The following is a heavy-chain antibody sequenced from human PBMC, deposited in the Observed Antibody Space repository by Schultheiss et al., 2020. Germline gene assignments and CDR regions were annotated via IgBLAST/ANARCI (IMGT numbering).Heavy chain of an antibody. D-gene: IGHD3-16*01. CDR3: ARDLLGGVLGY. CDR1: GFIFSSYW. V-gene: IGHV3-21*01. Sequence: GGSLRLSCAASGFIFSSYWMTWVRQAPGKGLEWVSSISSSSSYIYYADSVKGRFTISRDNAKNSLYLQMNSLRAEDTAVYYCARDLLGGVLGYWGQGTLVTVSS. CDR2: ISSSSSYI. J-gene: IGHJ4*02.